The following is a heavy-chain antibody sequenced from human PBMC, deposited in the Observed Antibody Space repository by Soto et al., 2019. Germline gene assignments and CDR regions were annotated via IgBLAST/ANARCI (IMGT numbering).Heavy chain of an antibody. D-gene: IGHD6-19*01. CDR3: ARLGSSGWYQGSYFDY. J-gene: IGHJ4*02. Sequence: QVQLQESGPGLVKPSQTLSLTCIVSGGSIRSGGYFWSWIRQHPGKGLEWIGNIYYNSGSTYYTPSLKSRVSIAVDASKNQFSLDLRSVTAADTAVYYCARLGSSGWYQGSYFDYWGQGTLVTVSS. V-gene: IGHV4-31*03. CDR1: GGSIRSGGYF. CDR2: IYYNSGST.